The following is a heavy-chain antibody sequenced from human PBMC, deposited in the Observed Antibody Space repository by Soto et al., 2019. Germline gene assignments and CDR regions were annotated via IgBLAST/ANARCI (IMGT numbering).Heavy chain of an antibody. CDR3: AKVPLYSSGYLY. V-gene: IGHV3-23*01. D-gene: IGHD3-22*01. Sequence: HPGGSLRLSCAASGFTFSSYAMSWVRQAPGKGLEWVSAISGSGGSTYYADSVKGRFTISRDNSKNTLYLQMNSLRAEDTAVYYCAKVPLYSSGYLYWGQGTLVTVSS. CDR2: ISGSGGST. CDR1: GFTFSSYA. J-gene: IGHJ4*02.